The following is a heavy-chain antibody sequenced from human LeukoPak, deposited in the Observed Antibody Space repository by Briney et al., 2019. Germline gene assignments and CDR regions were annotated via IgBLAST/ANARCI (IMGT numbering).Heavy chain of an antibody. Sequence: SETLSLTCTVSGGSISGHYWTWIRQPPGKGLEWIGQIHYSGRPDYNPSLKSRVTISVDTSKNQLSLKVTSVTGADTAVYYCARRGRAQGPLSLWGQGTMVTVSS. CDR1: GGSISGHY. V-gene: IGHV4-59*11. D-gene: IGHD2-15*01. CDR3: ARRGRAQGPLSL. CDR2: IHYSGRP. J-gene: IGHJ3*01.